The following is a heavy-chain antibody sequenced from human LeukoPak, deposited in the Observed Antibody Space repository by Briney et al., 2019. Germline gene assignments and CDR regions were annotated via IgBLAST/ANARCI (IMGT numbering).Heavy chain of an antibody. V-gene: IGHV1-69*05. D-gene: IGHD3-10*01. Sequence: SVKVSCKASGGTFSNYAISWVRQAPGQGLEWMGGIIPIFGTANYAQKFQGRVTITTDESTSTAYMELSSLRSEDAAVYYCARGAEGNAFDIWGQGTMVTVSS. CDR2: IIPIFGTA. J-gene: IGHJ3*02. CDR1: GGTFSNYA. CDR3: ARGAEGNAFDI.